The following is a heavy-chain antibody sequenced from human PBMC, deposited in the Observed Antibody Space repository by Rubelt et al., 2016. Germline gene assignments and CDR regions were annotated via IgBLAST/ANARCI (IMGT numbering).Heavy chain of an antibody. CDR3: ARGGIAVAAYFDY. CDR1: GGSFSGYY. D-gene: IGHD6-19*01. J-gene: IGHJ4*02. CDR2: INHSGST. V-gene: IGHV4-34*01. Sequence: QVQLQQWGAGLLKPSETLSLTCAVYGGSFSGYYWSWIRQPPGKGLEWIGEINHSGSTNYNPSLKSRVTSSVDTSKNQFSLKLGSVTAADTAVYYCARGGIAVAAYFDYWGQGTLVTVSS.